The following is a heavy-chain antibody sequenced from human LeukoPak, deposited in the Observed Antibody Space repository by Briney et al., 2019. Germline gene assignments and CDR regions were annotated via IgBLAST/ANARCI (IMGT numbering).Heavy chain of an antibody. CDR2: INHSGST. D-gene: IGHD6-19*01. CDR1: GGSFSGYY. CDR3: ARGRESSGWPLALGY. J-gene: IGHJ4*02. Sequence: SETLSLTCAVYGGSFSGYYWSWIRQPPGKGLEWIGEINHSGSTNYNPSLKSRVTISVDTSKNQFSLKLSSVTAADTAVYYCARGRESSGWPLALGYWGQGTLVTVSS. V-gene: IGHV4-34*01.